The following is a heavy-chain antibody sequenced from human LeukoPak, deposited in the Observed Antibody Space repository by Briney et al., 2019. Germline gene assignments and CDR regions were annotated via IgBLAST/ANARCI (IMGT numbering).Heavy chain of an antibody. V-gene: IGHV3-23*01. CDR2: ISGSGGNT. CDR1: GFSFSSYA. CDR3: AGRYCSSTSCYTPFDY. Sequence: GGSLRLSCAASGFSFSSYAMSWVRQAPGKGLEWVSAISGSGGNTYYADSVKGRFTISRDNSKNTLYLQMNSLRAEDTAVYYCAGRYCSSTSCYTPFDYWGQGTLVTVSS. D-gene: IGHD2-2*02. J-gene: IGHJ4*02.